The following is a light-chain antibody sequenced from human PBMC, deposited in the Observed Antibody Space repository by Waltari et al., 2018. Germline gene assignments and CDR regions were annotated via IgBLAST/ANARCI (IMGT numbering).Light chain of an antibody. CDR3: QQYYSTPLT. CDR2: WAS. Sequence: DIVMTQSPDSLAVSLGARATINCKSSQSLLYCSNNKNSLAWYQQKPGQPPKLLIYWASSRESGVPDRFSASGSGTDFTLTISSLQAEDVAVYYCQQYYSTPLTFGGGTKVEIK. V-gene: IGKV4-1*01. J-gene: IGKJ4*01. CDR1: QSLLYCSNNKNS.